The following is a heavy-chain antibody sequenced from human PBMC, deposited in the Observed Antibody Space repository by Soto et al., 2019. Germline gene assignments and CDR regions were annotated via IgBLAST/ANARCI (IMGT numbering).Heavy chain of an antibody. CDR3: ARRIAPLTALYYYYGMDV. Sequence: GESLKISCKGSGYSFTSYWISWVRQMPGKGLEWMGRIDPSDSYTNYSPSFQGHVTISADKSISTAYLQWSSLRASDTAMYYCARRIAPLTALYYYYGMDVWGQGTTVTVSS. V-gene: IGHV5-10-1*01. J-gene: IGHJ6*02. CDR2: IDPSDSYT. D-gene: IGHD5-18*01. CDR1: GYSFTSYW.